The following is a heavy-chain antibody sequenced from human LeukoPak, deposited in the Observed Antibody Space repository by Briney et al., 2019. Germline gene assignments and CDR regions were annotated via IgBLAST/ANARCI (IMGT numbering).Heavy chain of an antibody. CDR1: GFTFSSYS. V-gene: IGHV3-48*02. Sequence: PGGSLRLSCAASGFTFSSYSMNWVRQAPGKGLEWVSHISSAGSSIYYADSVKGRFTISRDNAKNSLSLQMNSLRDEDTAVYYCARTYSSGWSSFDYWGQGTLVTVSS. CDR2: ISSAGSSI. D-gene: IGHD6-19*01. CDR3: ARTYSSGWSSFDY. J-gene: IGHJ4*02.